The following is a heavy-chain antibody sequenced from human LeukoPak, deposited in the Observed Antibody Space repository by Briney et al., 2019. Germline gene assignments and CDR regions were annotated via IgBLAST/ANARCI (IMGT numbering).Heavy chain of an antibody. D-gene: IGHD6-25*01. CDR1: GYTFTSYD. J-gene: IGHJ5*02. CDR3: ARVPSGGDKFDP. V-gene: IGHV1-8*01. CDR2: MNPNSGNT. Sequence: ASVRVSCKASGYTFTSYDINWVRQATGQGLEWMGWMNPNSGNTGYAQKFQGRVTMTRNTSISTAYMELSSLRSEDTAVYYCARVPSGGDKFDPWGQGTLVTVSS.